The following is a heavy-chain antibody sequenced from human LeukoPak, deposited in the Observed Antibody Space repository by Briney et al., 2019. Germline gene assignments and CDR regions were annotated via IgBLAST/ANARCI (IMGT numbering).Heavy chain of an antibody. CDR1: GGSISSSSYY. J-gene: IGHJ6*03. V-gene: IGHV4-39*07. CDR3: AREGGYSGYDPLSPYYYYYYMDV. CDR2: IYYSGST. Sequence: SETLSLTCTVSGGSISSSSYYWGWIRQPPGKGLEWIGSIYYSGSTYYNPSLKSRVTISVDTSKNQFSLKLSSVTAEDTAVYYCAREGGYSGYDPLSPYYYYYYMDVWGKGTTVTVSS. D-gene: IGHD5-12*01.